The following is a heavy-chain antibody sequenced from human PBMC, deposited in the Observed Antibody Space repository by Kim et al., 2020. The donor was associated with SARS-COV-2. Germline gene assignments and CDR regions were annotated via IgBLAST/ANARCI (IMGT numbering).Heavy chain of an antibody. CDR3: ARAVAPGGCYYGMDV. J-gene: IGHJ6*01. Sequence: RKFHSRVTITADESTSTAYMGLSSVTSDDTAVYYCARAVAPGGCYYGMDVWGQGTTVTVSS. V-gene: IGHV1-69*01. D-gene: IGHD2-15*01.